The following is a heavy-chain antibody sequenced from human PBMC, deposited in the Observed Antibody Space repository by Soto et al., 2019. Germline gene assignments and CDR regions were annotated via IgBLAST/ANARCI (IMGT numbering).Heavy chain of an antibody. CDR3: ASLGELSLTYYYYGMDV. Sequence: SVKVYCKASGYTFTGYYMHWVRQAPVQGLEWMGWINPNSGGTNYAQKFQGRVTMTRDTSISTAYMELSRLRSDDTAVYYCASLGELSLTYYYYGMDVWGQGTTVTVSS. CDR2: INPNSGGT. CDR1: GYTFTGYY. J-gene: IGHJ6*02. D-gene: IGHD3-16*02. V-gene: IGHV1-2*02.